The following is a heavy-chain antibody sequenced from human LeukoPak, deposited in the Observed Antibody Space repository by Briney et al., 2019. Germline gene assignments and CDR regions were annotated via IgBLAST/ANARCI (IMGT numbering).Heavy chain of an antibody. D-gene: IGHD6-6*01. V-gene: IGHV6-1*01. J-gene: IGHJ3*02. CDR2: TYYRSKRYN. CDR1: GDSVSSNSAA. CDR3: ARDGYVAARRWQQLADAFDI. Sequence: SQTLSLTCAISGDSVSSNSAAWNWIRQSPSRGLEWLGRTYYRSKRYNDYAVSVKSRITTNPDTSKNQFSLQLNSVTPEDTAVYYCARDGYVAARRWQQLADAFDIWGQGTMVTVSS.